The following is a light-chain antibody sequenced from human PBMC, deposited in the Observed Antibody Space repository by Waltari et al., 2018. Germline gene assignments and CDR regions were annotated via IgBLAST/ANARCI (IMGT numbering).Light chain of an antibody. CDR1: QSISNY. CDR2: AAS. J-gene: IGKJ4*01. V-gene: IGKV1-39*01. CDR3: QQSYSTPRLT. Sequence: DIQMTHSPSSLSASVGDRVTITCRASQSISNYVNWYQQKPEKAPKLLIYAASSLQSGVPSRFSGSGSGTVFTLTISSLQAEDFATYYCQQSYSTPRLTFGGGTKVEIK.